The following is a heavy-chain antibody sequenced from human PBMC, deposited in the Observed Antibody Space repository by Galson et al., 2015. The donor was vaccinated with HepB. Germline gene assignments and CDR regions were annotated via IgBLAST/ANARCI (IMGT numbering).Heavy chain of an antibody. CDR3: ARTGYCTSTSCLYYFDY. V-gene: IGHV4-59*01. CDR2: IYYSGST. J-gene: IGHJ4*02. Sequence: ETLSLTCTVSGGSISTYYWSWIRQPPGKGLEWIGYIYYSGSTNYNPSLKSRVTISVDTSKNQSSLKMSSVTAADTAVYYCARTGYCTSTSCLYYFDYWGQGTLVTVSS. D-gene: IGHD2-2*01. CDR1: GGSISTYY.